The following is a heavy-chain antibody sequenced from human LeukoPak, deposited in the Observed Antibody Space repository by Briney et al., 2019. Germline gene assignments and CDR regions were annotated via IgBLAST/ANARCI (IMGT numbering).Heavy chain of an antibody. CDR2: IYYSGST. J-gene: IGHJ3*02. CDR3: ARDQRGHSSSWFYAFDI. CDR1: GVSISSSSYY. V-gene: IGHV4-39*07. D-gene: IGHD6-13*01. Sequence: PSETLSLTCTVSGVSISSSSYYWGWIRQPPGKGLEWIGSIYYSGSTYYNPSLKSRVTISVDTSKNQFSLKLSSVTAADTAVYYCARDQRGHSSSWFYAFDIWGQGTMVTVSS.